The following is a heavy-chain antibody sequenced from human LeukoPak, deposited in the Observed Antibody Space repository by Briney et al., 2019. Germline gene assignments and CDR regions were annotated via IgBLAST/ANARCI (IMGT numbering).Heavy chain of an antibody. CDR2: IKSKGDGETT. CDR3: TTDLGITMIRGVIVY. J-gene: IGHJ4*02. CDR1: GLSFTNAW. Sequence: GGSRRLSCADSGLSFTNAWMSWVRQAPGKGLEWVGRIKSKGDGETTDYAAPVKGRFTMSRDDSKGMLYLYMNSLKTEDTAVYYCTTDLGITMIRGVIVYWGRGTLVTVSS. D-gene: IGHD3-10*01. V-gene: IGHV3-15*01.